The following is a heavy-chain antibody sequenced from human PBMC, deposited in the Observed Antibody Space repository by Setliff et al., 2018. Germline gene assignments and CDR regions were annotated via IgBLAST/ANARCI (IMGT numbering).Heavy chain of an antibody. CDR1: GITFSNYL. D-gene: IGHD3-22*01. V-gene: IGHV3-30-3*01. J-gene: IGHJ5*02. Sequence: PGGSLRLSCSVSGITFSNYLMHWVRQAPGRGPEWLAVISYDGSHDYYADSVRGRFTISRDNSNNTLYMQMSSLRAEDTAIYSCARDGKQYYYDSTGYYRNWFDPWGQGTLVTVSS. CDR2: ISYDGSHD. CDR3: ARDGKQYYYDSTGYYRNWFDP.